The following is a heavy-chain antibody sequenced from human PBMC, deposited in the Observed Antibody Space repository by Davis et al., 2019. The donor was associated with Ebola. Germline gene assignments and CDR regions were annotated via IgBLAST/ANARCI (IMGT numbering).Heavy chain of an antibody. CDR1: GFTFSSYG. D-gene: IGHD1-26*01. CDR2: IWYDGSNK. Sequence: GESLKISCAASGFTFSSYGMHWVRQAPGKGLEWVAVIWYDGSNKYYADSVKGRFTISRDNSKNTLYLQMNSLRAEDTAVYYCARESEAWELLLDYWGQGTLVTVSS. V-gene: IGHV3-33*01. CDR3: ARESEAWELLLDY. J-gene: IGHJ4*02.